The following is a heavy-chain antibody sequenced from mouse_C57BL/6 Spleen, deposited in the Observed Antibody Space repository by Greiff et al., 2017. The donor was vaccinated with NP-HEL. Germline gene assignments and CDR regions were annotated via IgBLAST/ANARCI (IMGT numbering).Heavy chain of an antibody. J-gene: IGHJ2*01. Sequence: VQLQQSGAELVRPGTSVKLSCKASGYTFTSYWMHWVKQRPGQGLEWIGVIDPSDSYTNYNQKFKGKATLTVDTSSSTAYMQLSSLTSEDSAVYYCAREGGNYFDYWGQGTTLTVSS. CDR2: IDPSDSYT. CDR3: AREGGNYFDY. V-gene: IGHV1-59*01. CDR1: GYTFTSYW.